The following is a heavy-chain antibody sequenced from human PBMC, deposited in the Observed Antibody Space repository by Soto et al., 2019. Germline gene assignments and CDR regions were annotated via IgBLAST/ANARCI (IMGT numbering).Heavy chain of an antibody. D-gene: IGHD3-22*01. Sequence: PSETLSPTCTVSCGSVSSGSYYWSWIRQPPGKGLEWIGYIYYSGSTNYNPSLKSRVTISVDTSKNQFSLKLSSVTAADTAVYYCAREYYYDSSGTNWGQGTLVTVSS. J-gene: IGHJ4*02. CDR1: CGSVSSGSYY. CDR2: IYYSGST. V-gene: IGHV4-61*01. CDR3: AREYYYDSSGTN.